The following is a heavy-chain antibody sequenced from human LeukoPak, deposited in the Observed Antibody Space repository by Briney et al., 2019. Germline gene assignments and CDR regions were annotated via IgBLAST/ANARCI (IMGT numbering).Heavy chain of an antibody. CDR1: GGSISSSRYY. CDR2: IYYSGTT. V-gene: IGHV4-39*01. J-gene: IGHJ4*02. CDR3: ARHSGGIAAANSIGY. Sequence: TSETLSLTCTASGGSISSSRYYWGWIRQPPGKGLEWIGSIYYSGTTYYNLSLKSRVTISVDTSKNQFSLKLSSVTAADTAVYYCARHSGGIAAANSIGYWGQGTLVTVSS. D-gene: IGHD6-13*01.